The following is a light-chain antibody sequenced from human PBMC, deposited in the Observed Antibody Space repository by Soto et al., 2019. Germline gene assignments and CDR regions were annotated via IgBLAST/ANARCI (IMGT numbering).Light chain of an antibody. J-gene: IGLJ1*01. Sequence: QSALTQPPSASGSPGQSVTISCIGTSSDVGTYNYVSWHQQHPGKAPKLLIYEVSKRPSGVPDRFSGSKSGNTASLTVSGLQAEDEADYYCISYARSDTYVFGTGTKLTVL. CDR3: ISYARSDTYV. CDR1: SSDVGTYNY. CDR2: EVS. V-gene: IGLV2-8*01.